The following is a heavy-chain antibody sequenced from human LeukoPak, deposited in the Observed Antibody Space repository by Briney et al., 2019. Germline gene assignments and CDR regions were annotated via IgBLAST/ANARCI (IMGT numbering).Heavy chain of an antibody. CDR2: ISSSGSTI. V-gene: IGHV3-11*04. CDR1: GFTFSDYY. CDR3: ARDISYQLLSGAFDI. D-gene: IGHD2-2*01. Sequence: GGSLRLSCAASGFTFSDYYMSWIRQAPGKGLEWVSYISSSGSTIYYADSVKGRFTISRDNAKNSLYLQMNSLRAEDTAVYYCARDISYQLLSGAFDIWGQGTMVTVSS. J-gene: IGHJ3*02.